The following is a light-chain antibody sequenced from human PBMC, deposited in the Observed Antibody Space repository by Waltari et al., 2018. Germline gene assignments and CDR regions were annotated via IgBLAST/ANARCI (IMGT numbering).Light chain of an antibody. CDR2: SAS. V-gene: IGKV1-39*01. CDR3: QQSYSTPYT. CDR1: QSTSSY. J-gene: IGKJ2*01. Sequence: DIQMTQSPSSLSASVGHRVTITFRASQSTSSYLNWYQQKPGKAPKLLISSASSLQSGVPPRFSGSGSGTDFTLTISSLQPEDFATYYCQQSYSTPYTFGQGTKLEIK.